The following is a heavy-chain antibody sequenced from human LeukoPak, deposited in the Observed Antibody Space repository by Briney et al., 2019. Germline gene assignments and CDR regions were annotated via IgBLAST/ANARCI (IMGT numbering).Heavy chain of an antibody. V-gene: IGHV4-39*01. D-gene: IGHD5-18*01. CDR1: GGSISSSSYY. Sequence: SKTLSLTCTVSGGSISSSSYYWGWIRQPPGKGLEWIGSIYYSGSSYYNPSLKSRVTISVHTSKNQFSLKLSSVTAADTAVYYCARHVDTATDYFDYWGQGTLVTVSS. CDR2: IYYSGSS. CDR3: ARHVDTATDYFDY. J-gene: IGHJ4*02.